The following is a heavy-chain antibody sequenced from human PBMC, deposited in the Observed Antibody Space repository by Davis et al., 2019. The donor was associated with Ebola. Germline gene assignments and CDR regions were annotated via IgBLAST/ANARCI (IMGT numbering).Heavy chain of an antibody. CDR3: ARLPSITTFGVVFQY. Sequence: MPSETLSLTCSVSNVTVTSLYWSWIRQPPGEGLEWIGYVYHFGVNIYNPSLKSRVSISVDTSKNQISLQLDSVTAADTAVYYCARLPSITTFGVVFQYWGQGALVTVSS. V-gene: IGHV4-59*02. D-gene: IGHD3-3*01. J-gene: IGHJ1*01. CDR1: NVTVTSLY. CDR2: VYHFGVN.